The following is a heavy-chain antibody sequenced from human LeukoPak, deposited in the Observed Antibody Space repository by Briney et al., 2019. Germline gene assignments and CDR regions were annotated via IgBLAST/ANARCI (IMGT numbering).Heavy chain of an antibody. V-gene: IGHV3-48*03. D-gene: IGHD2-15*01. Sequence: PGGSLRLSCAASGFTFSSYEMNWVRQAPGKGLEWVSYISSSGSTIYYADSVKGRFTISRDNAKNSLYLQMNGLRAEDTAVYYCARDSGYCSGGSCYSFDYWGQGTLVTVSS. J-gene: IGHJ4*02. CDR1: GFTFSSYE. CDR2: ISSSGSTI. CDR3: ARDSGYCSGGSCYSFDY.